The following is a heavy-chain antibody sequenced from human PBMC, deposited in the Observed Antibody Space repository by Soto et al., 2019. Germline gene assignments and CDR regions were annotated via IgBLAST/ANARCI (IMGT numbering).Heavy chain of an antibody. J-gene: IGHJ6*02. V-gene: IGHV3-30*18. Sequence: QVQLVESGGGVVQPGGSLRLSCAASEFTFSTYAMHWVRQTPGKGLEWVAVIAYDGNNKYYADSVKGRFTISRDNSKNMLYLQMNSLRAEDTAVYYCTKEAATTIFGVVYGLDVWGQGTTVTVSS. CDR1: EFTFSTYA. D-gene: IGHD3-3*01. CDR2: IAYDGNNK. CDR3: TKEAATTIFGVVYGLDV.